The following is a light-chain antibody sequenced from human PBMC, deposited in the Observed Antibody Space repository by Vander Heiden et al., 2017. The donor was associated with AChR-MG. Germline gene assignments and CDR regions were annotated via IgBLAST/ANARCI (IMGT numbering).Light chain of an antibody. CDR2: RND. V-gene: IGLV1-44*01. J-gene: IGLJ3*02. Sequence: QSVMTQPPSASVTPGQRVTIPCSGSSSNIGNNTVNWYQQLPGKAPKLLIYRNDQRPSGVPDRFSGSKSGTSASLAISGLQSEDEADYYCAAWDDRLNGVVFGGGTKLTVL. CDR3: AAWDDRLNGVV. CDR1: SSNIGNNT.